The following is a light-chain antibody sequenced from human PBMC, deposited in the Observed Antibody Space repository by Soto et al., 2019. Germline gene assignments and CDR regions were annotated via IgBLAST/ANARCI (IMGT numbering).Light chain of an antibody. CDR2: STN. J-gene: IGLJ3*02. CDR1: SGSVSTSFY. Sequence: QAVVTQEPSFSVSPGRTVTLTCGLSSGSVSTSFYPSCYQQTPGQAPRTLIYSTNTRSSGVPDRFSGSIIGNKAALTITGAQADDESDYYCVLYMGGGVWVFGGGTKLTVL. V-gene: IGLV8-61*01. CDR3: VLYMGGGVWV.